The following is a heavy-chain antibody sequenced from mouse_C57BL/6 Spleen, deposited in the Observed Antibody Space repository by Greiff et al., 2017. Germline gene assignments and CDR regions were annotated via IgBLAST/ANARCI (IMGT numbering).Heavy chain of an antibody. CDR2: ISYDGSN. CDR3: ARQIGTRGYFDV. J-gene: IGHJ1*03. Sequence: EVKLVESGPGLVKPSQSLSLTCSVTGYSITSGYYWNWIRQFPGNKLEWMGYISYDGSNNYNPSLKNRISITRDTSKNQFFLKLNSVTTEDTATYYCARQIGTRGYFDVWGTGTTVTVSS. CDR1: GYSITSGYY. V-gene: IGHV3-6*01. D-gene: IGHD4-1*01.